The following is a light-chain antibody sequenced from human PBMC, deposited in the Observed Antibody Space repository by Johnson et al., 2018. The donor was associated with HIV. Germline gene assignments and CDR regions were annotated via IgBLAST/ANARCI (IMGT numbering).Light chain of an antibody. J-gene: IGLJ1*01. Sequence: QSVLTQPPSVSAAPGQRVTRSCSGSSSNIGNNYVSWYQQLPGTAPKLLIYDNNKRPSGIPDRFSASKSGPSATLGITGLQTGDEADYSCGTWDSSLRAGVFGTGTKVTVL. CDR3: GTWDSSLRAGV. CDR2: DNN. CDR1: SSNIGNNY. V-gene: IGLV1-51*01.